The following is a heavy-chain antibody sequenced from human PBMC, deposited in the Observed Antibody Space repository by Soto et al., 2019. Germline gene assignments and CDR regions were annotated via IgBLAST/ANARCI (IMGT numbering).Heavy chain of an antibody. CDR3: ARGGTTVTTSYSEWGYFQH. D-gene: IGHD4-17*01. Sequence: QVQLVESGGGVVQPGRSLRLSCAASGFTFSSYAMHWVRQAPGKGLEWVAVISYDGSNKYYADSVKGRFTISRDNSKNTLYLQMNSLRAEDTAVYYCARGGTTVTTSYSEWGYFQHWGQGTLVTVSS. CDR1: GFTFSSYA. V-gene: IGHV3-30-3*01. J-gene: IGHJ1*01. CDR2: ISYDGSNK.